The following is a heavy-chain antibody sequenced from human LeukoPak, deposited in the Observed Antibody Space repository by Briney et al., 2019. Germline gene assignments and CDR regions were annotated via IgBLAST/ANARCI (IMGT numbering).Heavy chain of an antibody. Sequence: PSETLSLTCAVYGGSFSGYYWSWIRQPPGKGLEWIGEINHSGSTNYNPSLRSRVTISVDTSKNQFSLKLSSVTAADTAVYYCAGNPREYCSGGSCYSAYWGQGTLVTVSS. V-gene: IGHV4-34*01. J-gene: IGHJ4*02. D-gene: IGHD2-15*01. CDR3: AGNPREYCSGGSCYSAY. CDR2: INHSGST. CDR1: GGSFSGYY.